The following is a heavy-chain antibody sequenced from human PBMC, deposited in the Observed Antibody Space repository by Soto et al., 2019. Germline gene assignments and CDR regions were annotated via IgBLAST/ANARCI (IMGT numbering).Heavy chain of an antibody. CDR2: ISGSGDST. V-gene: IGHV3-23*01. CDR1: GFNFSSYA. D-gene: IGHD3-3*01. CDR3: AKESNDLFWNYYGMDV. Sequence: GWSLRLSCAASGFNFSSYAMSWVRQAPGKGLEWVSAISGSGDSTYYADSVKGRFTISRDNSKNTLYLQMNSLRAEDTAVYYCAKESNDLFWNYYGMDVRGHGTTVNVSS. J-gene: IGHJ6*02.